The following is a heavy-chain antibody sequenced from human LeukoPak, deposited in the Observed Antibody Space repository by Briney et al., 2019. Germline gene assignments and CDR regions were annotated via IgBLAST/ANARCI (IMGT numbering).Heavy chain of an antibody. CDR3: ARGPRLGYCSGGSCYYFDY. CDR2: INPNSGGT. CDR1: GYTFTGYY. Sequence: GASVKVSCKASGYTFTGYYMHWVRQAPGQGLEWMGWINPNSGGTNYAQKFQGWVTMTRDTSISTAYMELSRLRSDDTAVYYCARGPRLGYCSGGSCYYFDYWGQGTLVTVSS. D-gene: IGHD2-15*01. J-gene: IGHJ4*02. V-gene: IGHV1-2*04.